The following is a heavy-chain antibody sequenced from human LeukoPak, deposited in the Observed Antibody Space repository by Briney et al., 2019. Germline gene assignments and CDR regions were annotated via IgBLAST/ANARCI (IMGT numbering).Heavy chain of an antibody. J-gene: IGHJ3*02. Sequence: PGGSLRLSCAAAGFTFSSYSKNWVRQTPGKGLEWVSSISSSSSYIYYADSVKGRFTISRDNAKNSLYLQMNSLRAEDTAVYYCAREGVTTVGAFDIWGQGTMVTVSS. CDR2: ISSSSSYI. CDR1: GFTFSSYS. CDR3: AREGVTTVGAFDI. V-gene: IGHV3-21*01. D-gene: IGHD4-23*01.